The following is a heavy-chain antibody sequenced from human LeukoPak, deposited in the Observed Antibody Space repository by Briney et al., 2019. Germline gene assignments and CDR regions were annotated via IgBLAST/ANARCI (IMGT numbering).Heavy chain of an antibody. J-gene: IGHJ4*02. CDR3: ALDIGSSGLH. Sequence: ASVNVSCKASGYTFTGYYMHWVRQAPGQGLEWMGWINPNSGGTNYAQKFQGRVTMTRDTSISTAYMELSRLRSDDTAVYYCALDIGSSGLHWGQGTLVTVSS. V-gene: IGHV1-2*02. CDR2: INPNSGGT. CDR1: GYTFTGYY. D-gene: IGHD3-22*01.